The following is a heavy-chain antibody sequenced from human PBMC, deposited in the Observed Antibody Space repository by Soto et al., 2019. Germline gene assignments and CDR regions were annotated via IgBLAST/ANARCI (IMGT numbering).Heavy chain of an antibody. CDR3: ARDEQQLVPFDY. CDR2: IIPILGIA. CDR1: GGTFSSYT. V-gene: IGHV1-69*08. D-gene: IGHD6-13*01. Sequence: QVQLVQSGAEVKKPGSSVKVSCKASGGTFSSYTISWVRQAPGQGLEWMGRIIPILGIANYAQKFQGRVTITADKSTSTAYMELSSLRSEDMAVYYCARDEQQLVPFDYWGQGTLVTVSS. J-gene: IGHJ4*02.